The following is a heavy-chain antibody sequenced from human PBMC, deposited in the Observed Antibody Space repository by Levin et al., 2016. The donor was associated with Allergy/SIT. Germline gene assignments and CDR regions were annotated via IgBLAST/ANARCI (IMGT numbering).Heavy chain of an antibody. CDR3: ARGYDSSGYHNLPSDC. V-gene: IGHV3-7*04. D-gene: IGHD3-22*01. J-gene: IGHJ4*02. Sequence: SVKGRFTISRDNAKNSLYLQMNSLRAEDTAVYYCARGYDSSGYHNLPSDCWGQGTLVTVSS.